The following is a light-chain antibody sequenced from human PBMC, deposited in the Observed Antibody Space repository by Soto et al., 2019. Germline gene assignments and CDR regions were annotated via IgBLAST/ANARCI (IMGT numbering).Light chain of an antibody. V-gene: IGKV1-5*01. CDR2: DAS. J-gene: IGKJ5*01. Sequence: IQLTQSRSSLSAAVGDSVTITYRASQNIRNLLAWYQQKPGKAPKPLIYDASTLKTGVPSRFSGSGSGSEFNFTITGLQPDDFATYFCQQYNTYATLGQGTRLEIK. CDR3: QQYNTYAT. CDR1: QNIRNL.